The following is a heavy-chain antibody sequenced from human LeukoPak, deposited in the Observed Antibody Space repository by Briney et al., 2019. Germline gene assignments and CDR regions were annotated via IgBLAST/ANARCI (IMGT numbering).Heavy chain of an antibody. CDR3: AKDRIVGAPPFDY. Sequence: GGSLRLSCAASGFTFSSYAMSWVRQAAGKGLEWVSGISGSGGRTYYADSVKGRFTISRDNSKNTLYLQMNSLRAEDTAVYYCAKDRIVGAPPFDYWGQGTLVTVSS. CDR2: ISGSGGRT. D-gene: IGHD1-26*01. J-gene: IGHJ4*02. V-gene: IGHV3-23*01. CDR1: GFTFSSYA.